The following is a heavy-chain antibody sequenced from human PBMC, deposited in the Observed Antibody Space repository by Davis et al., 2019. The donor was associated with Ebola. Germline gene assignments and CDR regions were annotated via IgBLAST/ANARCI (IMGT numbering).Heavy chain of an antibody. CDR2: IYYSGST. CDR3: ARDRPYCSGGSCYSGIWFDP. CDR1: GGSVSSGSYY. D-gene: IGHD2-15*01. Sequence: PSETLSLTCTVSGGSVSSGSYYWSWIRQPPGKGLEWIGYIYYSGSTNYNPSLKSRVTISVDTSKNQFSLKLSSVTAADTAVYYCARDRPYCSGGSCYSGIWFDPWGQGTLVTVSS. J-gene: IGHJ5*02. V-gene: IGHV4-61*01.